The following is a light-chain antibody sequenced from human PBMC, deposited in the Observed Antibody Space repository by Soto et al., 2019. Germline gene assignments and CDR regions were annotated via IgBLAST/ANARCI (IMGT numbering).Light chain of an antibody. Sequence: EIGMTQSPATLSVSPGERATLSCRASQSVNSNLAWYQQKPGQAPRLLIYGASTRATGIPARFSGSGSGTEFTLTISSLQSEDFAVYYCQQYNNWWTFGQGTKVEIK. V-gene: IGKV3-15*01. CDR2: GAS. J-gene: IGKJ1*01. CDR1: QSVNSN. CDR3: QQYNNWWT.